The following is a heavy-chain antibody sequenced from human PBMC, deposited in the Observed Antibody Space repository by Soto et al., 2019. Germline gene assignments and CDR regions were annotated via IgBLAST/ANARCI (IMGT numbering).Heavy chain of an antibody. D-gene: IGHD6-19*01. Sequence: SLRLSCAASGFTFSSYAMSWVRQAPGKGLEWVSAISGSGGRTYYADSVKGRFTISRENSKNTLYLQMNSLGAEDTAVYYCAKDPSSGWYYFDYWGQGILVTVSS. CDR1: GFTFSSYA. CDR3: AKDPSSGWYYFDY. J-gene: IGHJ4*02. CDR2: ISGSGGRT. V-gene: IGHV3-23*01.